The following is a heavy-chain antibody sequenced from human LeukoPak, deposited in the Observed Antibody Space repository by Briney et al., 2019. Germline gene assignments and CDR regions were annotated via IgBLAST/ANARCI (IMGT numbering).Heavy chain of an antibody. CDR1: GGSISSSNW. D-gene: IGHD3-10*01. CDR2: IYHSGST. J-gene: IGHJ5*02. V-gene: IGHV4-4*02. Sequence: SETLSLTCAVSGGSISSSNWWSWVHQPPGKGLEWIGEIYHSGSTNYNPFPKSRVTISVDKSKNQFSLKLSSVTAADTAVYYCARWLDYYGSGSYLTWGQGTLVTVSS. CDR3: ARWLDYYGSGSYLT.